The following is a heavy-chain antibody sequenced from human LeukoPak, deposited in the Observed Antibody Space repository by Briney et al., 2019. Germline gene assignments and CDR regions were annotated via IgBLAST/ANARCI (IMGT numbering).Heavy chain of an antibody. CDR2: ISSSSYI. V-gene: IGHV3-21*01. CDR1: GFTFSSYS. CDR3: ARSPPYSSSSGYYYGMDV. D-gene: IGHD6-6*01. Sequence: GGSLRLSCAATGFTFSSYSMNWVRQAPGKGLEWVSPISSSSYIYYADSVKGRFTISRDNAKNSLYLQMNSLRAEDTAVYYCARSPPYSSSSGYYYGMDVWGQGTTVTVSS. J-gene: IGHJ6*02.